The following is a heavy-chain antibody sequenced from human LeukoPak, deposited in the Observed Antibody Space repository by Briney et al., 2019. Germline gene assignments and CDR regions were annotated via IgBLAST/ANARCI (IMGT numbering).Heavy chain of an antibody. D-gene: IGHD3-22*01. CDR2: ISYDGSNK. V-gene: IGHV3-30*18. CDR3: AKGAGYYHTLYYYYGMDV. Sequence: GGSLRLSCAASGFTFSSYGMHWVRQALGKGLEWVAVISYDGSNKYYADSVKGRFTISRDNSKNTLYLQMNSLRAEGTAVYYCAKGAGYYHTLYYYYGMDVWGQGTTVTVSS. CDR1: GFTFSSYG. J-gene: IGHJ6*02.